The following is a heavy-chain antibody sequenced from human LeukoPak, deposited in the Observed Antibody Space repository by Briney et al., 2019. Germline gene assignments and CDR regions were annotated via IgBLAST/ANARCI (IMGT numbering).Heavy chain of an antibody. CDR3: TREDHSNYNY. D-gene: IGHD4-11*01. V-gene: IGHV3-23*01. CDR2: ISGSGGST. CDR1: GFTFSNYA. Sequence: GGSLRLSCAASGFTFSNYAMSWVRQAPGKGLEWVSTISGSGGSTHYADSVKGRFTISRDNSKNSLYLQMNSLRAEDMAVYYCTREDHSNYNYWGQGTLVTVSS. J-gene: IGHJ4*02.